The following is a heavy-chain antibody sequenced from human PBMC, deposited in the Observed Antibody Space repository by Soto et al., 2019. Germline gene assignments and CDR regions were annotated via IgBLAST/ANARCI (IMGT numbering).Heavy chain of an antibody. Sequence: PSETLSLTCAVYGGSFSGYYWSWIRQPPGKGLEWIGEINHSGSTNYNPSLKSRVTISVDTSKNQFSLKLSSVTAADTAVYYCARGYRTVTTDYYYYMDVWGKGTTVTVSS. CDR2: INHSGST. D-gene: IGHD4-17*01. J-gene: IGHJ6*03. CDR1: GGSFSGYY. V-gene: IGHV4-34*01. CDR3: ARGYRTVTTDYYYYMDV.